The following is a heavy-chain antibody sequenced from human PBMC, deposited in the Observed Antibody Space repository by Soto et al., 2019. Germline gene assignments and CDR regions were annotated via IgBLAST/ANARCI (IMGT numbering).Heavy chain of an antibody. Sequence: TLSLTCTVSGGSITSGGYYWSWIRQHPGKGLEWIGYIYYSGFTYYNPSLKSRVTISVDTSKNQFSLKLSSVTAADTAVYYRARLLRYFDWDYAFDIWGQGTMVTVSS. V-gene: IGHV4-31*03. CDR3: ARLLRYFDWDYAFDI. J-gene: IGHJ3*02. CDR1: GGSITSGGYY. D-gene: IGHD3-9*01. CDR2: IYYSGFT.